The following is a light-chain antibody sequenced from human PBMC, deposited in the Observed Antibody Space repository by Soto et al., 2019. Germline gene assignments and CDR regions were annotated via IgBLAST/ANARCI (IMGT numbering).Light chain of an antibody. CDR2: RLY. V-gene: IGKV2-30*01. J-gene: IGKJ2*01. CDR3: MQGTHWPYT. CDR1: QSLLDSYGTTY. Sequence: EVVMTQSPLSLPVTLGQPASISCRSSQSLLDSYGTTYLNWFQQRPGQSPRRLIYRLYNRDSGVPERFSAGGSGTDFTLRISRVEAEDVGVYYCMQGTHWPYTVGQGTKLEIK.